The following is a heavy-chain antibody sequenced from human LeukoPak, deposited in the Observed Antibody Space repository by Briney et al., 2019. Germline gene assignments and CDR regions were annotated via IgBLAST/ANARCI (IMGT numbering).Heavy chain of an antibody. CDR3: ARGSYTVADTESNYFDY. CDR2: IYYSGST. V-gene: IGHV4-31*03. CDR1: GGSISSGGYY. J-gene: IGHJ4*02. Sequence: SQTLSLTCTVSGGSISSGGYYWSWIRQHPGKGLEWIGYIYYSGSTYYNPSLKSRVTISVDTSKNQFSLKLSSVTAADTAVYYCARGSYTVADTESNYFDYWGQGTLVTVSS. D-gene: IGHD6-19*01.